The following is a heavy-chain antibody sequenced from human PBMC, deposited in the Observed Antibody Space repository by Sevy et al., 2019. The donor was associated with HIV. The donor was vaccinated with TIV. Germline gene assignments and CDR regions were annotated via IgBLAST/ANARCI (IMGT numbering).Heavy chain of an antibody. V-gene: IGHV6-1*01. CDR1: GDSVSTNSAA. D-gene: IGHD4-17*01. CDR3: VRGDGAYFDY. Sequence: KQSQTLSLTCAISGDSVSTNSAAWNWIRQSPSRGFEWLGRTYYRSKWYNEYAVSVKSRITINPDTSKNQFSLQLNSVTPEDTALYYCVRGDGAYFDYWGRGTLVTVSS. CDR2: TYYRSKWYN. J-gene: IGHJ4*02.